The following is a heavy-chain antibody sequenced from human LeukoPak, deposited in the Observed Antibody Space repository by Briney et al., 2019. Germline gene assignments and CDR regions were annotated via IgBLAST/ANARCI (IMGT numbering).Heavy chain of an antibody. CDR3: ARDYSYGSLDY. J-gene: IGHJ4*02. CDR1: GFTFSSHG. Sequence: PGGSLRLSCAASGFTFSSHGMHRVRQAPGKGLEWVTLIWHDGTKENYADSVKGRFTISRDNSRSTLYLQMSSLRVEDTAVYYCARDYSYGSLDYRGQGTLVTVSS. CDR2: IWHDGTKE. V-gene: IGHV3-33*08. D-gene: IGHD5-18*01.